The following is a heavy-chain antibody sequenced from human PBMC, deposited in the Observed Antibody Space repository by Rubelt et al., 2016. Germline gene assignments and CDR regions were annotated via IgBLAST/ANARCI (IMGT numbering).Heavy chain of an antibody. D-gene: IGHD2-21*01. J-gene: IGHJ5*02. CDR3: ARDGSLVVPQRDNWFDP. CDR1: GGSISSSSYY. CDR2: IYYSGST. Sequence: QVQLQESGPGLVKPSETLSLTCTVSGGSISSSSYYWGWIRQPPGKGLEWIGSIYYSGSTYYNPSLKSRVTISLDRSKNQFALKRSSWTAADTAVYYCARDGSLVVPQRDNWFDPWGQGTLVTVSS. V-gene: IGHV4-39*07.